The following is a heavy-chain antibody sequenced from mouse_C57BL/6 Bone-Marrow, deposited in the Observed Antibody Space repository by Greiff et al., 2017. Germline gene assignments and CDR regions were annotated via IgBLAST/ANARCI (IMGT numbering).Heavy chain of an antibody. D-gene: IGHD1-1*01. CDR1: GFTFSDYY. V-gene: IGHV5-12*01. CDR3: ARHNYGAMDY. CDR2: ISNGGGST. J-gene: IGHJ4*01. Sequence: EVMLVESGGGLVQPGGSLKLSCAASGFTFSDYYMYWVRQTPEKRLEWVAYISNGGGSTYYPDTVKGRFTISRDNAKNTLYLQMSRLKSEDTAMYYCARHNYGAMDYWGQGTSVTVSS.